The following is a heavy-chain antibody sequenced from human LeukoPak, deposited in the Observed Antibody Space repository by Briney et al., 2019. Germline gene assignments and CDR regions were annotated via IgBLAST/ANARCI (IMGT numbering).Heavy chain of an antibody. D-gene: IGHD4-11*01. CDR1: GFTFTKSA. Sequence: AASVKVSCKASGFTFTKSALQWVRQARGQRLEWIGWIVVGSGNTDYAQKFQERVTITRDMFTSTAYMELSSLRSEDTAVYYCAAGLRGPTVTGKYYYYGVDVWGQGTTVTVSS. J-gene: IGHJ6*02. CDR2: IVVGSGNT. V-gene: IGHV1-58*01. CDR3: AAGLRGPTVTGKYYYYGVDV.